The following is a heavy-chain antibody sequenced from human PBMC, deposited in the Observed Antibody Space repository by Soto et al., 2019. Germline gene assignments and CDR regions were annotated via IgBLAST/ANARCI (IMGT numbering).Heavy chain of an antibody. CDR3: ARVRGVTFFDY. CDR1: GGSISSGDYY. V-gene: IGHV4-30-4*01. J-gene: IGHJ4*02. CDR2: IYYSGST. Sequence: QVQLQESGPGLVKPSQTLSLTCTVSGGSISSGDYYWSWIRQPPGKGLEWIGYIYYSGSTYYNQSLKSRVTLSVDTSKNQFSLKLTSVTAADTAVYYCARVRGVTFFDYWGQGTLVTVSS. D-gene: IGHD3-10*01.